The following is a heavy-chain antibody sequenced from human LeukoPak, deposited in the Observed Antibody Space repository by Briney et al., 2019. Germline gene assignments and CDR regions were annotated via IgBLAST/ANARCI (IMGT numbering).Heavy chain of an antibody. D-gene: IGHD3-3*01. J-gene: IGHJ6*03. Sequence: GGSLRLSCAASGFTFSSYWMSWVRQAPGKGLEWVANIKKDGSENYYVDSVKGRFTISRDNAKKSLYLQMKSLRAEDTAVYYCARGQRAHVEWSNYMDVWGKGTTVIVSS. CDR2: IKKDGSEN. CDR3: ARGQRAHVEWSNYMDV. CDR1: GFTFSSYW. V-gene: IGHV3-7*01.